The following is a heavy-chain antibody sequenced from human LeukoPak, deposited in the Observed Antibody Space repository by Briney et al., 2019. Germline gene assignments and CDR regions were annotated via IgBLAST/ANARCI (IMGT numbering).Heavy chain of an antibody. D-gene: IGHD1-26*01. V-gene: IGHV1-69*05. J-gene: IGHJ4*02. CDR3: ARGRAESLYYFDY. CDR1: GGTFSSYA. Sequence: ASVKVSCKASGGTFSSYAISWVRQAPGQGLEWVGGIIPSFGTANYAQKFQGRVTITTDESTSTAYMELSSLRSEDTAVYYCARGRAESLYYFDYWGQGTLVTVSS. CDR2: IIPSFGTA.